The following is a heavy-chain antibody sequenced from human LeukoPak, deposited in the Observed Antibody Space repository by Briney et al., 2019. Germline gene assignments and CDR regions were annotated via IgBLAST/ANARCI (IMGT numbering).Heavy chain of an antibody. V-gene: IGHV4-59*01. CDR1: GGSISSYY. D-gene: IGHD3-16*02. CDR2: IYYSGST. J-gene: IGHJ4*02. CDR3: ARASFWEGSYYFDY. Sequence: SETLSLTCTVSGGSISSYYWSWIRQPPGKGLEWIGYIYYSGSTNYNPSLKSRVTISVDTSKNQFSLKLSSVTAADTAVYYCARASFWEGSYYFDYWGQGTLVTVSS.